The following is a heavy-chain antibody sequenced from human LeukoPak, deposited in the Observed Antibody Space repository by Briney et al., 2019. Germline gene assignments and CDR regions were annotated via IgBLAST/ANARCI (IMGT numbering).Heavy chain of an antibody. V-gene: IGHV4-34*01. CDR3: ARSRPPIDN. CDR1: GGSFSGYY. CDR2: INHSGST. Sequence: PSETLSLTCAVYGGSFSGYYWSWIRQPPGKGLEWIGEINHSGSTNYNPSLKSRVTISVDTSKNQFSLKLSSVTAADTAVYYCARSRPPIDNWGQGTLVTVSS. J-gene: IGHJ4*02.